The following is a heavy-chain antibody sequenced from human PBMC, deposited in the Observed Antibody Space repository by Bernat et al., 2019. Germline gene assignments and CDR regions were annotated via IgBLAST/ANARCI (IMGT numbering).Heavy chain of an antibody. Sequence: QVQLVQSGAEVKKPGASVKVSCKASGYTFTSYYMHWVRQAPGQGLEWMGITNPSGGSTSYAQKFQGRVTMTRDTSTSTVYMELSSLRSEDTAVYYCARGLFTMVRGAHPGWFDPWGQGTLVTVSS. CDR2: TNPSGGST. J-gene: IGHJ5*02. D-gene: IGHD3-10*01. V-gene: IGHV1-46*03. CDR3: ARGLFTMVRGAHPGWFDP. CDR1: GYTFTSYY.